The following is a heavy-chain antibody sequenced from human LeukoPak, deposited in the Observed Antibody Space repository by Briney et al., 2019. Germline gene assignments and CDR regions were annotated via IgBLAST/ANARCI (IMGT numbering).Heavy chain of an antibody. CDR1: GGSISSYY. J-gene: IGHJ3*02. CDR2: IYTSGST. Sequence: PSETLSLTCTVSGGSISSYYWSWIRQPAGKGLQWIGRIYTSGSTNYNPSLKSRVTMSVDTSKNQFSLKLSSVTAADTAVYYCASGVTVTKTNAFDIWGQGTTVTVSS. D-gene: IGHD4-17*01. V-gene: IGHV4-4*07. CDR3: ASGVTVTKTNAFDI.